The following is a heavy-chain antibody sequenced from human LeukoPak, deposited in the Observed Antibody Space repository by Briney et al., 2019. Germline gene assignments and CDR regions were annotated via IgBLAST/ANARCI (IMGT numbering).Heavy chain of an antibody. J-gene: IGHJ3*01. CDR1: GGPITSYY. Sequence: SETLSLTCIVSGGPITSYYWSWIRQPPGKGLEWIGCIYSTGSTNYNPSLESRVTMSVDLSKRQFSLKLNSVTAADTATYYCVRSPIGAAFDARGPGTRVTVSS. CDR2: IYSTGST. D-gene: IGHD4/OR15-4a*01. CDR3: VRSPIGAAFDA. V-gene: IGHV4-4*07.